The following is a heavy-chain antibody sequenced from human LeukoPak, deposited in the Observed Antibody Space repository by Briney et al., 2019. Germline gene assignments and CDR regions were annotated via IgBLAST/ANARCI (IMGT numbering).Heavy chain of an antibody. J-gene: IGHJ4*02. CDR2: INRVDGIR. CDR1: GDTSNIHY. V-gene: IGHV1-46*02. Sequence: ASVKISCKASGDTSNIHYFHWIRQAPGQGLEWMGIINRVDGIRGNAQTFQGRLMLTKDTSTSTAYMELSSLRSEDTAIYYCASEKNYGDKYFDSWGRGTVVTVSS. D-gene: IGHD4-17*01. CDR3: ASEKNYGDKYFDS.